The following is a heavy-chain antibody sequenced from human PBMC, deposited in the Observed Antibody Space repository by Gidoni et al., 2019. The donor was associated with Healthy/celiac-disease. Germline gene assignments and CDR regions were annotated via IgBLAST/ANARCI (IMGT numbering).Heavy chain of an antibody. D-gene: IGHD5-18*01. J-gene: IGHJ3*02. V-gene: IGHV3-23*01. CDR1: GFTFSSYA. CDR3: AKARGPLSSYGAFDI. Sequence: EVQLLESGGGLVQPGGSLSLCCAASGFTFSSYAMTWVRPAPGKGVEWVAAIRGSGGSTYYADSVKGRFTISRDNSKNTLYLQMNSLRAEDTAVYYCAKARGPLSSYGAFDIWGQGTMVTVSS. CDR2: IRGSGGST.